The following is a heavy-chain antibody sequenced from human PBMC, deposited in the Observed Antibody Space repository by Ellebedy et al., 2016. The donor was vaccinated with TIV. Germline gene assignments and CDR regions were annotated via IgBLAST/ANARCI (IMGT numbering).Heavy chain of an antibody. D-gene: IGHD5-18*01. CDR2: MKPNSGNT. J-gene: IGHJ4*02. V-gene: IGHV1-8*01. Sequence: AASVKVSCKASGYTFTSFEINWVRQATGQGLEWMGWMKPNSGNTEYAQKFQGRVTITRDTSATTVYMELSSLRSEDTAVYYCAKQGGYSYGSPFDYWGQGTLVTVSS. CDR1: GYTFTSFE. CDR3: AKQGGYSYGSPFDY.